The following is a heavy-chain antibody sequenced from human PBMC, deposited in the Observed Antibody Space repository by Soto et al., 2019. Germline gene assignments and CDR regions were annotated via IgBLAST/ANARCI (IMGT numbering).Heavy chain of an antibody. CDR1: GFTFSNAW. CDR2: IKSKTDAGTT. J-gene: IGHJ6*02. Sequence: GGSLRLSCAASGFTFSNAWMNWVRQAPGKGLELVGRIKSKTDAGTTDYAAPVKGRFTISRDDSKNTLYLQMNSLKTEDTAVYYCTTDASMVRGVIIYYYYYGMAVWGQGTTVTVSS. CDR3: TTDASMVRGVIIYYYYYGMAV. V-gene: IGHV3-15*07. D-gene: IGHD3-10*01.